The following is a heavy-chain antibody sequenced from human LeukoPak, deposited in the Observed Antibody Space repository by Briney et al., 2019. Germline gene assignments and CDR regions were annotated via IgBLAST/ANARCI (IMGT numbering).Heavy chain of an antibody. V-gene: IGHV3-23*01. CDR3: AKAVGIWPGLVVKSYFDY. CDR2: ISGSGGST. J-gene: IGHJ4*02. D-gene: IGHD2-2*01. Sequence: GGSLRLSCAASGFTFSSYAMSRVRQAPGKGLEWVSAISGSGGSTYYADSVKGRFTISRDNSKNTLYLQMNSLRAEDTAVYYCAKAVGIWPGLVVKSYFDYWGQGTLVTVSS. CDR1: GFTFSSYA.